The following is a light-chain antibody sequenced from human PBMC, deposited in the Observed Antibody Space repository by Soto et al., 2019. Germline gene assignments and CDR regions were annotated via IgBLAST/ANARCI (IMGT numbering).Light chain of an antibody. CDR2: RAS. J-gene: IGKJ1*01. Sequence: DIQRTQSPPTLSASVGDRVTITCRASQGISTWLAWYQQKPGKAPKLLIYRASSLESGVPSRFSGSGSGTEFTLTINSLQPDDFATYYCQQYTENWTFGQGTKVEIK. V-gene: IGKV1-5*03. CDR3: QQYTENWT. CDR1: QGISTW.